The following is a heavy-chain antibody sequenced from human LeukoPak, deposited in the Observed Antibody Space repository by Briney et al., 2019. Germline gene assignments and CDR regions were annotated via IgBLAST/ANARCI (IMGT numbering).Heavy chain of an antibody. CDR3: TRTGLGYRLGNGLDA. D-gene: IGHD5-18*01. CDR2: ISSTGGTA. V-gene: IGHV3-23*01. J-gene: IGHJ5*02. Sequence: GGSLRLSCAASGFTFSSFGMSWVRQAPGKGLEWVSAISSTGGTAYYADSVKGRFTISRDNSKNTLYLQMNSLRAEDSALYYCTRTGLGYRLGNGLDAWGQGTQVTVSS. CDR1: GFTFSSFG.